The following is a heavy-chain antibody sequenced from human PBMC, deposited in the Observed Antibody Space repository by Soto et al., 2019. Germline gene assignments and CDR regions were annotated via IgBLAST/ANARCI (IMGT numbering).Heavy chain of an antibody. Sequence: QVQLMESGGSVLQPGRSLRLSCAAPGFTFSSYGMHWVRQAPGKGLEWVTIISNDGSIQYYGDSVKGRFTVSRDNSKNTLFLEMNSLTAEDTATYYCAKDRRDSSGTCSRCFGMDVWGQGTTVTVSS. CDR1: GFTFSSYG. CDR3: AKDRRDSSGTCSRCFGMDV. V-gene: IGHV3-30*18. D-gene: IGHD3-22*01. J-gene: IGHJ6*02. CDR2: ISNDGSIQ.